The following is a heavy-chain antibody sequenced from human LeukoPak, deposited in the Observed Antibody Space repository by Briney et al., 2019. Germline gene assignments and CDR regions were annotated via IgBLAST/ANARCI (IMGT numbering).Heavy chain of an antibody. CDR3: ARVELRDSSRFAWFDP. Sequence: ASVKVSCKASGYTFTSYYMHWVRQAPGQGLEWMGIINPSGGSTSYAQKFQGRVTMTRDTSTSTVYMELSNLRSDDTAVYYCARVELRDSSRFAWFDPWGQGTLVTVSS. D-gene: IGHD3-22*01. CDR1: GYTFTSYY. J-gene: IGHJ5*02. CDR2: INPSGGST. V-gene: IGHV1-46*01.